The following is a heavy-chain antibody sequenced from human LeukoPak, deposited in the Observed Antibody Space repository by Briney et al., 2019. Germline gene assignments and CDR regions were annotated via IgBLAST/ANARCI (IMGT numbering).Heavy chain of an antibody. CDR3: TKDAAYSSSWFGYFDY. J-gene: IGHJ4*02. CDR2: ITWDGDVT. V-gene: IGHV3-43*01. D-gene: IGHD6-13*01. Sequence: GGSLRLSCAASGFTFHDHTMHWVRQGPGKRLEWVALITWDGDVTHYADSVKGRFTISRDNSKNSLSLQMNSVTTEDTALYYCTKDAAYSSSWFGYFDYWGQGTLVTVSS. CDR1: GFTFHDHT.